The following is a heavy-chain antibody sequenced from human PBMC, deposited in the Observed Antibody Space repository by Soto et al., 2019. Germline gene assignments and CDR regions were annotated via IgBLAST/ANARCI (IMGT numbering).Heavy chain of an antibody. J-gene: IGHJ6*02. CDR1: GFTFSSYE. Sequence: GGSLRLSCAVSGFTFSSYEMNWVRQAPGKGLEWVSYIGTSGKTIYYADSVRGRFTISRDNAKNSLYLQMDSLRAEDTAVYFCARDPAIYSGKFDYGLDVWGRGTTVTVSS. D-gene: IGHD4-4*01. CDR3: ARDPAIYSGKFDYGLDV. CDR2: IGTSGKTI. V-gene: IGHV3-48*03.